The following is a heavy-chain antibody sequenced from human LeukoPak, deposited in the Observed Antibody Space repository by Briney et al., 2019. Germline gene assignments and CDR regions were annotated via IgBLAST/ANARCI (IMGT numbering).Heavy chain of an antibody. CDR3: ARDRMYYYDLDAFDI. CDR2: IWYDGSNK. Sequence: GGSLRLSCAASGFTFSSYGMHWVRQAPGKGLEWVAVIWYDGSNKYYAGSVKGRFTISRDNSKNTLYLQMNSLRAEDTAVYYCARDRMYYYDLDAFDIWGQGTMVTVSS. J-gene: IGHJ3*02. V-gene: IGHV3-33*01. CDR1: GFTFSSYG. D-gene: IGHD3-22*01.